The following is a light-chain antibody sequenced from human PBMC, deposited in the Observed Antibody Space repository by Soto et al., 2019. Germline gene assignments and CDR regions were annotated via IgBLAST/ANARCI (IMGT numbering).Light chain of an antibody. V-gene: IGKV3-20*01. CDR1: QSVSSSY. CDR3: QQYGSAPQA. CDR2: DAS. Sequence: EIVLKQSPGTLSLSPGERATLSCRVSQSVSSSYLAWYQQKPGKAPRLLIYDASSRATGIPYRFSGSGSGTDFTLPISRLEHEDVAVYYCQQYGSAPQAIGQGTKVEVK. J-gene: IGKJ1*01.